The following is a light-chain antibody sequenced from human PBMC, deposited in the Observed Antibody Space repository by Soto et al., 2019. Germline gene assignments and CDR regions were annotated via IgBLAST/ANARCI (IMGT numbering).Light chain of an antibody. Sequence: EIVMTQSPATLSVSPGERSTLSCRVSQSVSSNLAWYQQKPGQAPRLLIFGTSIRATGIPARFSGSGSGTEFTLTISSLQSGDFAVYYCQQYNNWPPWTFGQGTKVDI. CDR1: QSVSSN. CDR2: GTS. J-gene: IGKJ1*01. CDR3: QQYNNWPPWT. V-gene: IGKV3-15*01.